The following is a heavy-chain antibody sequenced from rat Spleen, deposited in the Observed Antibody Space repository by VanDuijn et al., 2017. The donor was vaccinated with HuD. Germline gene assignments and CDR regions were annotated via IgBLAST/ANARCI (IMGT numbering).Heavy chain of an antibody. D-gene: IGHD1-7*01. J-gene: IGHJ2*01. CDR2: ISSDGGST. CDR3: TRVLGIH. V-gene: IGHV5-20*01. CDR1: GFTFSDYY. Sequence: EVQLVESDGGLVQPGRSLKLSCAASGFTFSDYYMAWVRQAPTKGLEWVATISSDGGSTYYPDSVKGRFTISRDNAKSTLYLQMNSLRSEDTATYYCTRVLGIHWGQGVMVTVSS.